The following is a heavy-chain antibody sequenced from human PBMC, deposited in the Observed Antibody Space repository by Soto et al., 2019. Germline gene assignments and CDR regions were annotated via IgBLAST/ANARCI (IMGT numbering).Heavy chain of an antibody. V-gene: IGHV3-23*01. J-gene: IGHJ3*01. Sequence: PGGSLRLSCSASGFTFSRFVMSWVRQAPGKGLEWVAGITGNSARIYYADSVKGRFSISRDNSKNTLYLQMDTLRAEDTAVYYCAKNGDFDYDAFDVWGQGTVVTVSS. D-gene: IGHD3-16*01. CDR3: AKNGDFDYDAFDV. CDR2: ITGNSARI. CDR1: GFTFSRFV.